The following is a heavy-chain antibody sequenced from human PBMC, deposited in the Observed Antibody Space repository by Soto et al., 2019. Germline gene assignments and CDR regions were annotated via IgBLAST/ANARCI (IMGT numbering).Heavy chain of an antibody. CDR1: GASISSYY. V-gene: IGHV4-59*01. J-gene: IGHJ4*02. CDR2: ISYSGGT. D-gene: IGHD6-19*01. Sequence: LSLTCTVSGASISSYYWSWIRQSPGKGLEWIGYISYSGGTNYNPSLRGRVTISLDTSKNQFSLNLNSLTAEDAAMYYCARGARLGLDYWGQGTLVTVSS. CDR3: ARGARLGLDY.